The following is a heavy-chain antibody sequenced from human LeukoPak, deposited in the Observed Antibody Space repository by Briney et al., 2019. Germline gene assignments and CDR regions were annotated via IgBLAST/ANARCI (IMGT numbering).Heavy chain of an antibody. CDR1: GLTFSTYS. V-gene: IGHV3-48*04. D-gene: IGHD2-2*02. J-gene: IGHJ6*03. CDR2: ISSSCGSI. CDR3: ARVGYNNTSGYSSFSYMDV. Sequence: PGGSLRLSCVDSGLTFSTYSMHWVRQSPGEGLEWVSYISSSCGSIYYADSVKGRFTISRANAKNSLYLQMNSLRAEDTAVYYGARVGYNNTSGYSSFSYMDVWGKGTTVTVSS.